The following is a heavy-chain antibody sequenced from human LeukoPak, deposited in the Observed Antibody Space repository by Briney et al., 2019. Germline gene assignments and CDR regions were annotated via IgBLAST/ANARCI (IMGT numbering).Heavy chain of an antibody. CDR3: ARAPSFCGGDCHWYFDL. CDR1: GGSVSSGSYY. D-gene: IGHD2-21*02. V-gene: IGHV4-61*01. CDR2: MYYSGSP. J-gene: IGHJ2*01. Sequence: SETLSLTCTVSGGSVSSGSYYWSWIRQPPGKGLEWIGSMYYSGSPKYNPSLKSRVTISIDTSKNQFSLKLSSVTAADTAVYYCARAPSFCGGDCHWYFDLWGRGTLVTVSS.